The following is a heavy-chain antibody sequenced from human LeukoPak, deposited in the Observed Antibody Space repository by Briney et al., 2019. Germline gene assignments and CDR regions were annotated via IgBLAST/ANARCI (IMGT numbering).Heavy chain of an antibody. V-gene: IGHV3-15*01. Sequence: GGSLRLSCAASGFTFSISRMHWVRQAPGKGLEWVGRIKSKTDGGTTDYAAPVKGRFTISRDDSKTTLYLQMNSLKTEDTAVYYCTTRYCSGGRCDYWGQGTLVTVSS. CDR1: GFTFSISR. D-gene: IGHD2-15*01. CDR3: TTRYCSGGRCDY. J-gene: IGHJ4*02. CDR2: IKSKTDGGTT.